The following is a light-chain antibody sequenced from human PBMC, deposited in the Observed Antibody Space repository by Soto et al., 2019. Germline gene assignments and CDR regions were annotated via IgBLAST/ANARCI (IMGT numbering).Light chain of an antibody. CDR1: SSDVGGSNS. V-gene: IGLV2-14*01. CDR3: SSSTSGSTPFV. Sequence: QSALTQPASVSGSPGQSITISCTGTSSDVGGSNSVSWYQQHPGQAPKLMISEVNNRPSGVSNRFSGSKSGNTAPLTISGLQAEDEADYYCSSSTSGSTPFVFGAGTKVTV. J-gene: IGLJ1*01. CDR2: EVN.